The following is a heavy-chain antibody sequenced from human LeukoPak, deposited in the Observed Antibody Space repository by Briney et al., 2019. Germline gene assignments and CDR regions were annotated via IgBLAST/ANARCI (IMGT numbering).Heavy chain of an antibody. V-gene: IGHV3-15*01. J-gene: IGHJ4*02. CDR3: TTNLGGYCSSTSCYSFGY. CDR1: GFTFSNAW. D-gene: IGHD2-2*02. Sequence: PGGSLRLSCAASGFTFSNAWMSWVRQAPGKGLEWVGRIKSKTDGGTTDYAAPVKGRFTISRDDSKNTLYLQTNSLKTEDTAVYYCTTNLGGYCSSTSCYSFGYWGQGTLVTVSS. CDR2: IKSKTDGGTT.